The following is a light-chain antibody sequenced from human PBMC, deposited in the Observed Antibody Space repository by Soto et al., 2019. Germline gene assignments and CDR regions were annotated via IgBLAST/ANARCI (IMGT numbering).Light chain of an antibody. CDR2: EGS. Sequence: SALTQPASVSGSPGQSITISCTGTSSVVGSYNLVSWYQQHPGKAPKLMIYEGSKRPSGVSNRFSGSKSGNTASLTISGLQAEDEADYYCCSYAGSSTLVFGTGTKVTVL. J-gene: IGLJ1*01. CDR3: CSYAGSSTLV. CDR1: SSVVGSYNL. V-gene: IGLV2-23*01.